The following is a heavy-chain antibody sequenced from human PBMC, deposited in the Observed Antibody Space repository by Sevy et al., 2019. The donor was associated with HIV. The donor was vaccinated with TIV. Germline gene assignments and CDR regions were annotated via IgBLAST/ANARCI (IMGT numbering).Heavy chain of an antibody. Sequence: GGSLRLSCAASGFTFSNYAIHWVRQAPGKGLEWVAVISDDGSNKYYTNSVKGRFTISRDNSKNTLYLQMNSLRAEDTDLYYCAKSYGDNEEIFEYYYYSMDVWGQGTTVTVSS. CDR1: GFTFSNYA. CDR2: ISDDGSNK. V-gene: IGHV3-30*18. CDR3: AKSYGDNEEIFEYYYYSMDV. J-gene: IGHJ6*02. D-gene: IGHD4-17*01.